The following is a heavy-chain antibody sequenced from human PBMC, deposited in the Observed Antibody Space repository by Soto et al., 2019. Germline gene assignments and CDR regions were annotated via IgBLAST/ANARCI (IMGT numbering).Heavy chain of an antibody. J-gene: IGHJ6*02. V-gene: IGHV3-30*18. D-gene: IGHD3-3*01. CDR2: ISYDGSNK. Sequence: GGSLRLSCAASGFTFSSYGMHWVRQAPGKGLEWVAVISYDGSNKYYADSVKGRFTISRDNSKNTLYLQMNSLRAEDTAVYYCAKGITIFGVVISYYYGMDVWGQGTTVTVSS. CDR3: AKGITIFGVVISYYYGMDV. CDR1: GFTFSSYG.